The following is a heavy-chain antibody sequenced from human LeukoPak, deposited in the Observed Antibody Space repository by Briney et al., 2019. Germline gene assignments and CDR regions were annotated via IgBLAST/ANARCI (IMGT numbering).Heavy chain of an antibody. D-gene: IGHD3-10*01. CDR3: ARTSITMVRVGKGYYYYYMDV. V-gene: IGHV2-70*11. J-gene: IGHJ6*03. CDR2: IDWDDDK. Sequence: TKSGPALVKPTQTLTLTCTFSGFSLSTSGMCVSWIRQPPGKALEWLARIDWDDDKYYSTSLKTRLTISKDTSKNQVVLTMTNMDPVDTATYYCARTSITMVRVGKGYYYYYMDVWGKGTTVTVSS. CDR1: GFSLSTSGMC.